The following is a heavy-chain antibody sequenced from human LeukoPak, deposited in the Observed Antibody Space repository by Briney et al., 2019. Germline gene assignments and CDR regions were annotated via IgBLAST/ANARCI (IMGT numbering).Heavy chain of an antibody. V-gene: IGHV3-23*01. D-gene: IGHD6-13*01. CDR3: AKRAPYSSGWYYFDY. CDR2: ISASGEST. Sequence: GGSLRLSCAASGFTFSSYAMSWVRQAPGKGLEWVSAISASGESTYYADSVKGRFTLSRDNSKNTLYLQMNSLRAEDTAVYYCAKRAPYSSGWYYFDYWGQGTRVTVSS. J-gene: IGHJ4*02. CDR1: GFTFSSYA.